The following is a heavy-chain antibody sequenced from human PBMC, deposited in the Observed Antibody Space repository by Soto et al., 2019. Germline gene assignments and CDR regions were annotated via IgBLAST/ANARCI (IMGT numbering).Heavy chain of an antibody. CDR1: GGTIRSPDW. CDR2: IFQSGST. V-gene: IGHV4-4*02. D-gene: IGHD6-19*01. Sequence: SDTLSLTCGVSGGTIRSPDWWTWVRQPPGKGLEWIGEIFQSGSTNYTPSLESRVTISVDKSKNQFSLTLTSVTAADTAVYFCARGRGRYSSGWSWFDPWGQGILVTVSS. J-gene: IGHJ5*02. CDR3: ARGRGRYSSGWSWFDP.